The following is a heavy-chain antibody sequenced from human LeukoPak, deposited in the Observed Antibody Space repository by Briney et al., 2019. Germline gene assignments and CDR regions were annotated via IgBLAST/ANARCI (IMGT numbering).Heavy chain of an antibody. J-gene: IGHJ4*02. V-gene: IGHV3-11*01. CDR1: AFTFSDNY. CDR3: SRDPRDLDY. Sequence: GGSLRLSCAVSAFTFSDNYMTWIRQAPGKGLESVSYISPSGTDISYADSVKGRFTISRDNAKNSLYLQMNSLRAEDTAVYYCSRDPRDLDYWGQGTLVTVSS. CDR2: ISPSGTDI.